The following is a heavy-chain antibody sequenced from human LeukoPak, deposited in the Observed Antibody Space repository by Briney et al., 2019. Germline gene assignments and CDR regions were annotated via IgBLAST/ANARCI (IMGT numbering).Heavy chain of an antibody. D-gene: IGHD4-17*01. CDR2: IYYSGST. CDR1: GGSISSGDYY. V-gene: IGHV4-30-4*01. CDR3: ARDRTTVTGNWFDP. J-gene: IGHJ5*02. Sequence: PSQTLSLTCTVSGGSISSGDYYWSWIRQPPGKGLEWIGYIYYSGSTNYNPSLKSRVTISVDTSKNQFSLKLSSVTAADTAVYYCARDRTTVTGNWFDPWGQGTLVTVSS.